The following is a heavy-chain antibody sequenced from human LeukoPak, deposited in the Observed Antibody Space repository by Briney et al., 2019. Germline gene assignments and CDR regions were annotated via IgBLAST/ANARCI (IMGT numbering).Heavy chain of an antibody. Sequence: ASVKVSCKAAGYTFTAYYMHWVRQAPGQGLEWMGWMNSDSGGTNYAQKFQGRVTMTRDTSISTAYMELSRLRSDDTAVYYCTREAPSEGSGPSDYWGQGTLVTVSS. J-gene: IGHJ4*02. V-gene: IGHV1-2*02. CDR3: TREAPSEGSGPSDY. D-gene: IGHD3-10*01. CDR1: GYTFTAYY. CDR2: MNSDSGGT.